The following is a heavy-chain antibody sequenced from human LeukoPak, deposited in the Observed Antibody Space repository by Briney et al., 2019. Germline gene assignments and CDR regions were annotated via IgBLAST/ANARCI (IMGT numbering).Heavy chain of an antibody. V-gene: IGHV3-48*01. Sequence: WGSLRLSCAASGFTFSSYSMSWVRQAPGKGLEWVSYISSSSSTIYYADSVKGRFTISRDNSKNTLYLQMNSLRAEDTAVYYCPRGPSGYHNTGGQGTLVTLSS. CDR1: GFTFSSYS. CDR3: PRGPSGYHNT. CDR2: ISSSSSTI. J-gene: IGHJ4*02. D-gene: IGHD5-12*01.